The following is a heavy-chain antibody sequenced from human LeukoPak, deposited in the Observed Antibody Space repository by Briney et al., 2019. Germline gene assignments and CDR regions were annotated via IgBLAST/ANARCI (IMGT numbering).Heavy chain of an antibody. V-gene: IGHV3-30*02. J-gene: IGHJ4*02. Sequence: HPGGSLRLSCSASGFTFSSHGMHWVRQAPGKGLEWVTFRRYNGNDKYYADSVKGRFTISRDNSKNTLYLQMNSLRAEDTAVYYCAKDSYYYGSGRTYFDYWGQGTLVTVSS. CDR2: RRYNGNDK. D-gene: IGHD3-10*01. CDR1: GFTFSSHG. CDR3: AKDSYYYGSGRTYFDY.